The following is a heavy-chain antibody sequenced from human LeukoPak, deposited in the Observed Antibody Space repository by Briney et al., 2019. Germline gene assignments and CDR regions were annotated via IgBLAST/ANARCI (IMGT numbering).Heavy chain of an antibody. CDR2: ISSDGTTE. CDR1: GFTFASYA. J-gene: IGHJ4*02. D-gene: IGHD3-10*01. CDR3: ARGRDSGSFIIDY. V-gene: IGHV3-30-3*01. Sequence: GGSLRLSCAGFGFTFASYAVHWVRQAPGKRLEWVAFISSDGTTEHYRGSVKGRFTLSRDNSKNTVSLQMSSLGTEDTAVYSCARGRDSGSFIIDYWGQGTLVTASS.